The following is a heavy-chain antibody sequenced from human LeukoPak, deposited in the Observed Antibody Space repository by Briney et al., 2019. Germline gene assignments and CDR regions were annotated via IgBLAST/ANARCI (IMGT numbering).Heavy chain of an antibody. D-gene: IGHD5-24*01. CDR2: IYHSGST. CDR1: GYSISSGYY. CDR3: ARYQRGRSLQSFDSDAFDI. Sequence: PSETLSLTCTVSGYSISSGYYWGWIRQPPGKGLEWIGSIYHSGSTYYNPSLKSRVTISVDTSKNQFSLKLSSVTAADTAVYYCARYQRGRSLQSFDSDAFDIWGQGTMVTVSS. J-gene: IGHJ3*02. V-gene: IGHV4-38-2*02.